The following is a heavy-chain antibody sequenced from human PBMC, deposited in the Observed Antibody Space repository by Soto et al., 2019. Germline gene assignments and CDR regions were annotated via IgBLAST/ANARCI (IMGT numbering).Heavy chain of an antibody. J-gene: IGHJ5*02. CDR1: GFVFSSYA. V-gene: IGHV3-23*01. Sequence: PGGSLRLSCAASGFVFSSYAMSWVRQAPGKGLEWVSAISGSGTTAYYADSVKGRFIFSRDNPKNTMYLQMNSLRAEDTAVYYCARLGPYGSETYSFRYNWFDPWGQGTLVTVSS. CDR3: ARLGPYGSETYSFRYNWFDP. D-gene: IGHD3-10*01. CDR2: ISGSGTTA.